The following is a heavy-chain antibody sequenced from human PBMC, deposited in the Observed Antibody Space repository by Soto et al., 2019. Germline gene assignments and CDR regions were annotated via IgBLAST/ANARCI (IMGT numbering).Heavy chain of an antibody. J-gene: IGHJ6*02. CDR2: IDWDDDK. Sequence: SVPTLVNPTQTLTLTCTFSGFSLSTSGMCVSWIRQPPGKALELFALIDWDDDKYYSTSLKTRLTISKDTSKNQVVLTMTNMDPVDTATYYCARIQAGYYYGSGNYYYYGMDVWGQGTTVTVSS. CDR3: ARIQAGYYYGSGNYYYYGMDV. V-gene: IGHV2-70*01. CDR1: GFSLSTSGMC. D-gene: IGHD3-10*01.